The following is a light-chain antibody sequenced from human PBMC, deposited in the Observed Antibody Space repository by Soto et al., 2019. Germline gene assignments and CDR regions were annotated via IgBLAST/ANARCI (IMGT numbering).Light chain of an antibody. CDR1: QSVGSY. CDR2: DAS. CDR3: QQRSDWPST. Sequence: EIVLTQSPATLSLSPGDRATLSCRASQSVGSYLGWYQQRPGQAPRLLIYDASNRATGIPARFSGSGSWTDFTLTISSLEPEDVAVYYCQQRSDWPSTFGGGTKVEIK. J-gene: IGKJ4*01. V-gene: IGKV3-11*01.